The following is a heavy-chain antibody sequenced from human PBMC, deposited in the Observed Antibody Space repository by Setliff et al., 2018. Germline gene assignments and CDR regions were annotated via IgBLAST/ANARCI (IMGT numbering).Heavy chain of an antibody. Sequence: HPGGSLRLSCAASGFTFSSYSMNWVRQAPGKGLEWVSLIYGSASGERTYYADSVKGRFTISRDNSKSIAYLQMNSLKTEDTAVYYCTRASSIAVAGSSIWGQGTLVTVSS. CDR3: TRASSIAVAGSSI. CDR2: IYGSASGERT. CDR1: GFTFSSYS. J-gene: IGHJ4*02. V-gene: IGHV3-23*01. D-gene: IGHD6-19*01.